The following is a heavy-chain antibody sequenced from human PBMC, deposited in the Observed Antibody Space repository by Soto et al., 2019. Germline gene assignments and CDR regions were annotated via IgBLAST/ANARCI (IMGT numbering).Heavy chain of an antibody. D-gene: IGHD2-15*01. J-gene: IGHJ6*02. Sequence: QVQLVQSGAEVQKPGSSVKVSCKASGGTFSSYAISWVRQAPGQGLEWMGGIIPIFGTANYAQKFQGRVTITADESTSTAYMELSSLRSEDTAVYYCASPVRYCSGGSCYGRNYYGMDVWGQGTTVTVSS. CDR2: IIPIFGTA. V-gene: IGHV1-69*01. CDR3: ASPVRYCSGGSCYGRNYYGMDV. CDR1: GGTFSSYA.